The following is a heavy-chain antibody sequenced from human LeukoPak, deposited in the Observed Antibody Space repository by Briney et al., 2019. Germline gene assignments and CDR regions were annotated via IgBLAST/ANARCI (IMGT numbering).Heavy chain of an antibody. CDR2: ISGSGGRT. CDR1: GFTFSSYA. Sequence: PGGSLRLSCAASGFTFSSYAMSWVRQAPGKGLEWVSAISGSGGRTYYADSVKGRFTISRDNAKNSLYLQMNSLRAEDTAVYYCARFRYASTWPYGVDVWGQGTTVTVSS. D-gene: IGHD3-9*01. V-gene: IGHV3-23*01. CDR3: ARFRYASTWPYGVDV. J-gene: IGHJ6*02.